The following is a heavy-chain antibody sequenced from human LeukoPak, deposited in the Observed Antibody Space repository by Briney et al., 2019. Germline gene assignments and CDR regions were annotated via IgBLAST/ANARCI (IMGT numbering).Heavy chain of an antibody. D-gene: IGHD2-15*01. Sequence: GGSLRLSCAASGFTFSSYAMSWVRQAPGKGLEWVSAISGSGGSTYYADSVKGRFTISRDNSKNTLYLQMYSLRAEDTAVYYCAKSPTKGVCSGGSCYRSIYYYMDVWGKGTTVTVSS. V-gene: IGHV3-23*01. CDR2: ISGSGGST. CDR1: GFTFSSYA. CDR3: AKSPTKGVCSGGSCYRSIYYYMDV. J-gene: IGHJ6*03.